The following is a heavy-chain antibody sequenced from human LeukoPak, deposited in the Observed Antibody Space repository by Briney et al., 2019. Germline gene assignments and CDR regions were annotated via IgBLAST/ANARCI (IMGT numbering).Heavy chain of an antibody. CDR3: AKGSIAAAGNWLDP. D-gene: IGHD6-13*01. CDR2: IYYSGGT. V-gene: IGHV4-59*01. CDR1: GGSISSYY. J-gene: IGHJ5*02. Sequence: SETLSLTCTVSGGSISSYYWSWIRQPPGKGLERIGYIYYSGGTNYNPSLKSRVTISVDKSKNQFSLKLCALTAAATALNYCAKGSIAAAGNWLDPWGQGTLVTVSS.